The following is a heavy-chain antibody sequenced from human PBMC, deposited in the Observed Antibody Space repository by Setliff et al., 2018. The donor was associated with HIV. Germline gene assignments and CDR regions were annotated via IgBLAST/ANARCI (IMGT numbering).Heavy chain of an antibody. CDR3: VRDGNVGWNDLDY. CDR1: GFTFDDYG. D-gene: IGHD1-1*01. J-gene: IGHJ4*02. Sequence: GGSLRLSCAASGFTFDDYGMSWVRQAPGKGLEWVSNINWNGVSRGYVDSVKGRFTISRDNVKNSLYLQMNSLRAEDTAIYFCVRDGNVGWNDLDYWGQGTLVTVSS. CDR2: INWNGVSR. V-gene: IGHV3-20*04.